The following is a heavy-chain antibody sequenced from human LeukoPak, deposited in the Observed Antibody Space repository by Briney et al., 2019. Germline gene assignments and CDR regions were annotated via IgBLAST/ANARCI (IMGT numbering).Heavy chain of an antibody. Sequence: GGSLRLSCAASGSTFSSYSMNWVRQAPGKGLEWVSYISSSGSTIYYADSVKGRFTISRDNAKNSLYLQMNSLRAEDTAVYYCARVDGYCSGGSCYSYYYYYYMDVWGKGTTVTIS. D-gene: IGHD2-15*01. CDR3: ARVDGYCSGGSCYSYYYYYYMDV. CDR1: GSTFSSYS. V-gene: IGHV3-48*04. CDR2: ISSSGSTI. J-gene: IGHJ6*03.